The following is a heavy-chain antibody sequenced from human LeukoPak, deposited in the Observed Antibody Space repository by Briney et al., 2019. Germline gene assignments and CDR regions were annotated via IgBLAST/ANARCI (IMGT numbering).Heavy chain of an antibody. CDR3: ATDSPPSFDTAWYGMDV. CDR2: FDPEDGET. CDR1: GYTLTELS. J-gene: IGHJ6*04. Sequence: ASVRVSCKVSGYTLTELSMHWERQAPGKGLEWMGGFDPEDGETIYAQKFQGRVTMTEDTSTDTAYMELSSLRSEDTAVYYCATDSPPSFDTAWYGMDVWGKGTTVTVSS. V-gene: IGHV1-24*01. D-gene: IGHD2-21*02.